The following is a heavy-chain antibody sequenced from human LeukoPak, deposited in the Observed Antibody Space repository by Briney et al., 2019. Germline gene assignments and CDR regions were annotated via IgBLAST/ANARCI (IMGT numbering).Heavy chain of an antibody. CDR1: GFTFSSYG. CDR3: TRDTLYCSGGYCYHDI. V-gene: IGHV3-30*03. Sequence: PGGSLRLSCAAPGFTFSSYGMHWVRQAPGKGLEWVAVILYDGSNKYYADSVKGRFTISRDNSKNTLYLQMNSLRAEDTAVYYCTRDTLYCSGGYCYHDIWGQGTMVTVSS. J-gene: IGHJ3*02. CDR2: ILYDGSNK. D-gene: IGHD2-15*01.